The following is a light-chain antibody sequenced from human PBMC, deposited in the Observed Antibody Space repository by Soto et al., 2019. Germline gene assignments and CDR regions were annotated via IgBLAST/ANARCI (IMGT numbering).Light chain of an antibody. CDR1: QSVSSN. CDR3: QQYNNWNT. J-gene: IGKJ2*01. CDR2: GAS. V-gene: IGKV3-15*01. Sequence: EIVMTQSPATLSVSPGERATLSCRASQSVSSNLAWYQQKPGQAPRLLIYGASTRATGIPARFSGSGSGTEFTLTSSLQSEDFAVYYCQQYNNWNTFGQGTKLEIK.